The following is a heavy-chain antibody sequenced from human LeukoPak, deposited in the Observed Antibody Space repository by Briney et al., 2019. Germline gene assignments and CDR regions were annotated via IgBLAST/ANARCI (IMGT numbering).Heavy chain of an antibody. CDR1: GFTFSSYS. V-gene: IGHV3-21*01. CDR2: ISSSSSYI. J-gene: IGHJ4*02. CDR3: AKEGGGDSRYYFDY. Sequence: GGSLRLSCAASGFTFSSYSMNWVRQAPGKGLEWVSSISSSSSYIYYADSVKGRFTISRDNAKNSLYLQMNSLRAEDTAVYYCAKEGGGDSRYYFDYWGQGTLVTASS. D-gene: IGHD3-16*01.